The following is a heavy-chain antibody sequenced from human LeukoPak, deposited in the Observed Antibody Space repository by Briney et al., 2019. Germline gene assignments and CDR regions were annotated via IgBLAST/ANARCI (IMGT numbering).Heavy chain of an antibody. CDR2: ISYDGSNK. CDR1: GFTFSSYA. Sequence: GGSLRLSCAASGFTFSSYAMHWVRQAPGKGLEWVAVISYDGSNKYYADSVKGRFTIPRDNSKNTLYLQMNSLRAEDTAVYYCAKRMVRGVIVSCVDYWGQGTLVTVSS. D-gene: IGHD3-10*01. J-gene: IGHJ4*02. V-gene: IGHV3-30*04. CDR3: AKRMVRGVIVSCVDY.